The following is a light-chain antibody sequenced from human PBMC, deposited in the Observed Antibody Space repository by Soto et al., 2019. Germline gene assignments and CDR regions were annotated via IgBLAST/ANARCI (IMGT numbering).Light chain of an antibody. CDR1: ERIYSAY. CDR2: GAS. CDR3: QQYYTWPLT. Sequence: VLTQSPGTLSLSRGERATLSCRASERIYSAYLGWYQHKPGQAPRLLIYGASTRATGIPARFSGSGSGTEFTLTISSLQSEDFAVYYCQQYYTWPLTFGGGTRWIS. V-gene: IGKV3-15*01. J-gene: IGKJ4*01.